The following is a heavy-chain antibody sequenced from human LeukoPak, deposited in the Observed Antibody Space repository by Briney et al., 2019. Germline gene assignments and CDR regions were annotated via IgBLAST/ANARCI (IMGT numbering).Heavy chain of an antibody. CDR1: GYTFTGYY. Sequence: ASVKVSCKASGYTFTGYYMHWVRQAPGQGLEWMGWINPNSGGTNYAQKFQGRVTMTRDTSTSTVYMELSSLRSEDTAVYYCARSVWGYHRTSDYWGQGTLVTVSS. CDR2: INPNSGGT. D-gene: IGHD3-16*01. V-gene: IGHV1-2*02. J-gene: IGHJ4*02. CDR3: ARSVWGYHRTSDY.